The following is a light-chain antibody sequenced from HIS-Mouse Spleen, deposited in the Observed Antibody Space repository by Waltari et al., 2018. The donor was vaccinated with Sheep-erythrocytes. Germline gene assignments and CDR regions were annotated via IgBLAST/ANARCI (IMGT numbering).Light chain of an antibody. Sequence: QSALTQPRSVSGSPGQSVTISCTGTSRDVGGYNYVSWSQQHPGKAPKLMIYDVSKRPSGVPDRFSGSKSGNTASLTISGLQAEDEADYYCCSYAGSYNHVFATGTKVTVL. CDR3: CSYAGSYNHV. CDR1: SRDVGGYNY. CDR2: DVS. V-gene: IGLV2-11*01. J-gene: IGLJ1*01.